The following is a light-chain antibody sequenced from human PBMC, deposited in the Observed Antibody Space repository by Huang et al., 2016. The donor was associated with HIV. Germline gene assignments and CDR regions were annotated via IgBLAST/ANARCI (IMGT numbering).Light chain of an antibody. J-gene: IGKJ3*01. CDR2: DTS. Sequence: EVVLTQSPATLSLSPGERATLSCRASQSISNYLAWYQQRAGQTPRLLIYDTSNRATCVPARFSGTGSGTDFTLAINGLEPEDFAVYYCQDRSNWPRVTFGPGTKLDVK. CDR3: QDRSNWPRVT. V-gene: IGKV3-11*01. CDR1: QSISNY.